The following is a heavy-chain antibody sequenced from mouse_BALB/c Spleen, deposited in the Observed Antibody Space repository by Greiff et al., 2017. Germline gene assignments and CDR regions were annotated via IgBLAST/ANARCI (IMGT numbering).Heavy chain of an antibody. Sequence: EVMLVESGGGLVQPGGSLKLSCAASGFTFSSYGMSWVRQTPDKRLELVATINSNGGSTYYPDSVKGRFTISRDNAKNTLYLQMSSLKSEDTAMYYCARDHGYYYAMDYWGQGTSVTVSS. V-gene: IGHV5-6-3*01. D-gene: IGHD2-2*01. CDR1: GFTFSSYG. CDR3: ARDHGYYYAMDY. CDR2: INSNGGST. J-gene: IGHJ4*01.